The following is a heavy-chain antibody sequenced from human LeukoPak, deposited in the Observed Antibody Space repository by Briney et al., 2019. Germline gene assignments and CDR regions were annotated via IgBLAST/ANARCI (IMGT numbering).Heavy chain of an antibody. V-gene: IGHV3-21*04. J-gene: IGHJ4*02. Sequence: GGSLRLSCAACAVSLNAYKMNWVRQAPGKGREGGASISYTGTYIYYADAVKGRFTISRDNAPNSLYLQMNSLRAEDTAIYYCVRDRGTYRPIDYWGQGTLVTVSS. CDR1: AVSLNAYK. D-gene: IGHD1-26*01. CDR3: VRDRGTYRPIDY. CDR2: ISYTGTYI.